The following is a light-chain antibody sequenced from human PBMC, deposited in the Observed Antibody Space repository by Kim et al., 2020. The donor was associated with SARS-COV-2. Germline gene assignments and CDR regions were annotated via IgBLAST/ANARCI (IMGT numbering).Light chain of an antibody. J-gene: IGKJ4*01. CDR3: LQYNNWPLT. CDR2: GAS. CDR1: QSVRSY. Sequence: VSPGERATLSCRARQSVRSYLAWYQQKPGQAPRLLIYGASTRAAGIPARFSVSGSETEFTLTISSLQSEDFARYYCLQYNNWPLTFGGGTKVDIK. V-gene: IGKV3-15*01.